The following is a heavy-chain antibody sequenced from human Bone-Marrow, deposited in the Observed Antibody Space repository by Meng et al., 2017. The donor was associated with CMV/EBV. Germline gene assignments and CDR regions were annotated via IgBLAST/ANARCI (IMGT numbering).Heavy chain of an antibody. CDR3: ALYCDFSRLQGGDC. Sequence: ASVKVSCKPSGYTFTNFGVSWARQAPGQGLEWMGWINFDPGNGNYAQKFRDRFTMTIDTSTGTTYKELSTLRSDDTAMYYCALYCDFSRLQGGDCWGQGTLVTVSS. J-gene: IGHJ4*02. CDR2: INFDPGNG. CDR1: GYTFTNFG. V-gene: IGHV1-18*04. D-gene: IGHD3-9*01.